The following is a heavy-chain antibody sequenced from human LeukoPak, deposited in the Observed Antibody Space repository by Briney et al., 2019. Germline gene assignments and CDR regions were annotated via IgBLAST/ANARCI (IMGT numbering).Heavy chain of an antibody. CDR1: GGSVSSSFCY. CDR3: ARGNQEANYDFWSGFSPYYYGMDV. Sequence: SETLSLTCTVSGGSVSSSFCYWGWIRQPPGKGLEWIGSIYYTGTTYYSTSLKRRVTIFIDTSKNQFSLKLRSVTAADTAVYYCARGNQEANYDFWSGFSPYYYGMDVWGQGTTVTVSS. CDR2: IYYTGTT. D-gene: IGHD3-3*01. J-gene: IGHJ6*02. V-gene: IGHV4-39*01.